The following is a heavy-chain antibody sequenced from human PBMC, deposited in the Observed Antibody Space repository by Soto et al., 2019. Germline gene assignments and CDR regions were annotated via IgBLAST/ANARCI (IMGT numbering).Heavy chain of an antibody. J-gene: IGHJ4*02. D-gene: IGHD1-26*01. CDR1: GFTFRNYN. CDR3: AKDPADGGRVGTTVGYFDY. CDR2: ISIGGTAI. V-gene: IGHV3-48*01. Sequence: GGSLRLSCAASGFTFRNYNMNWVRQAPGKGLEWVSHISIGGTAIDYADSVKGRFTISRDNSKNTLYLQMNSLRAEDTAVYYCAKDPADGGRVGTTVGYFDYWGQGTLVTVSS.